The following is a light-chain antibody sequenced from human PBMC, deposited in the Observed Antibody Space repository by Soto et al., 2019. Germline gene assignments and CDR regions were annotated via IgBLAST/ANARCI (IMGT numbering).Light chain of an antibody. CDR2: KVS. CDR3: LQATHWPWT. CDR1: QSLLYSDGDTY. Sequence: DVVMTQSPLSLSVTLGQSASISCRSTQSLLYSDGDTYLNWYHQRPGQSPRRLIHKVSKRDSGVRDRIIGSGSGSDFTLEISRVEAEDVGTYYCLQATHWPWTFGQGTKVDI. J-gene: IGKJ1*01. V-gene: IGKV2-30*01.